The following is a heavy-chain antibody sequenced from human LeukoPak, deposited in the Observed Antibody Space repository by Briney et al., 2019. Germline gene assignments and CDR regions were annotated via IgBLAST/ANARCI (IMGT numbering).Heavy chain of an antibody. Sequence: ASVKVSCKASGYTFTGYYMHWVRQAPGQGFEWMGWINPNSGGTNYAQKFQGRVTMTRDTSISTAYMELSRLRSDDTAVYYCARDYSSAFYYFDYWGQGTLVTVSS. CDR3: ARDYSSAFYYFDY. D-gene: IGHD2-21*01. J-gene: IGHJ4*02. CDR2: INPNSGGT. CDR1: GYTFTGYY. V-gene: IGHV1-2*02.